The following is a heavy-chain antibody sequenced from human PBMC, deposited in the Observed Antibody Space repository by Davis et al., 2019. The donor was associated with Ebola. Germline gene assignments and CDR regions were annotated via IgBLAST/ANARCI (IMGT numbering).Heavy chain of an antibody. Sequence: ASVPVSCKASGYTLTGYYMHWVRQAPGQGLEWMGWINPNSGGPNYAQKFQGWVTMTRDTSISTAYMELSRLRSDDTAVYYCAREEPWGRYFDWFHKGNYYGMDVWGQGTTVTVSS. D-gene: IGHD3-9*01. CDR3: AREEPWGRYFDWFHKGNYYGMDV. CDR1: GYTLTGYY. J-gene: IGHJ6*02. CDR2: INPNSGGP. V-gene: IGHV1-2*04.